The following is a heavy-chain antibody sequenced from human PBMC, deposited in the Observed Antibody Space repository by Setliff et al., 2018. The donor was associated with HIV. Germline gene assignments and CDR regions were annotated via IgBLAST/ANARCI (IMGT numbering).Heavy chain of an antibody. J-gene: IGHJ5*02. CDR2: IYSNGNT. V-gene: IGHV4-61*02. Sequence: SETLSLTCTVSGGSISSHSYYWSWLRQPAGKGLEWIGRIYSNGNTDYNPSLKSRVTISVDTSKSQFSLKLSSLTAADTAVYYCARGRTQWPNYNYFDPWGLGTLVTVSS. CDR3: ARGRTQWPNYNYFDP. D-gene: IGHD6-19*01. CDR1: GGSISSHSYY.